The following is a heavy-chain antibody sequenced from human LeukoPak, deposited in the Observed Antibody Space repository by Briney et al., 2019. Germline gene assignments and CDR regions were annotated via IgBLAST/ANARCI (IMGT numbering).Heavy chain of an antibody. V-gene: IGHV3-15*01. CDR1: GITFSNAW. J-gene: IGHJ4*02. CDR3: TTVKYYYDSSGYYAHFDY. CDR2: IKSKTDGGTT. Sequence: GGSLRLSCAASGITFSNAWMSWVRQAPGKRLEWVGRIKSKTDGGTTDDAAPVKGRFTISRDDSKNTLYLQMNSLKTEDTAVYYCTTVKYYYDSSGYYAHFDYWGQGTLVTVPS. D-gene: IGHD3-22*01.